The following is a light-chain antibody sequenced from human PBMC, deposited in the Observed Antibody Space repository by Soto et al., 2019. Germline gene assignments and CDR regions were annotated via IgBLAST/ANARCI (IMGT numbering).Light chain of an antibody. V-gene: IGLV2-14*03. Sequence: QSALTKPASVSGSPGQSITISCTRSSSDVGGYNYVSWYQQYPGKAPKLMVYDVSHRPSGVSYRLSGSKSGNTASLTISGLQPEDEADYYCSSYTTSDTYFFGTGTKLTVL. CDR3: SSYTTSDTYF. J-gene: IGLJ1*01. CDR1: SSDVGGYNY. CDR2: DVS.